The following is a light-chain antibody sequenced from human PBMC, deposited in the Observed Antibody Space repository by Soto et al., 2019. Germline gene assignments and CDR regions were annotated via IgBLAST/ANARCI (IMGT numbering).Light chain of an antibody. Sequence: QSALTQPASVSGSPGPSITISCTGTSSDVGRYNYVSWYQQHPGKAPKLMIYEVSNRPSGVSDRFSGSKSGNTASLTISGLQAEDAADYYCSSYTSSTTYVFGTGTKVTVL. J-gene: IGLJ1*01. CDR1: SSDVGRYNY. CDR2: EVS. CDR3: SSYTSSTTYV. V-gene: IGLV2-14*01.